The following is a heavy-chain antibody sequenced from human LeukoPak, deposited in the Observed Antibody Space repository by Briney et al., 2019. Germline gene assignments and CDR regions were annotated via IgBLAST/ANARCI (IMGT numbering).Heavy chain of an antibody. J-gene: IGHJ4*02. D-gene: IGHD3-22*01. V-gene: IGHV3-48*01. Sequence: GGSLRLSCAASGFTFSSYAMSWVRQAPGKGLEWVSAISSSSSTIYYADSVKGRFTISRDNAKNSLYLQMNSLRAEDTAVYYCARETQLPYYYDSSGFPWGQGTLVTVSS. CDR3: ARETQLPYYYDSSGFP. CDR2: ISSSSSTI. CDR1: GFTFSSYA.